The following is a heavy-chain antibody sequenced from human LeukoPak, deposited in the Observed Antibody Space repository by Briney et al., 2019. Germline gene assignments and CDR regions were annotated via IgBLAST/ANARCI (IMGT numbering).Heavy chain of an antibody. J-gene: IGHJ6*03. Sequence: PSETLSLTCAVYGGSFSSYYWSWIRQPPGKGLEWIGETNHSGSTNYNPSLKSRVTISVDTSKNQFSLKLSSVTAADSAVYYCARGLKYYDFWSGYYTDYYYYMDVWGKGTTVTVSS. V-gene: IGHV4-34*01. CDR3: ARGLKYYDFWSGYYTDYYYYMDV. CDR2: TNHSGST. D-gene: IGHD3-3*01. CDR1: GGSFSSYY.